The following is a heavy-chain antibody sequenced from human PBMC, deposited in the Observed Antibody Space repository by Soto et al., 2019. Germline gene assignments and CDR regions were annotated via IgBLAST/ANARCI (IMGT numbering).Heavy chain of an antibody. V-gene: IGHV3-7*03. Sequence: GGSLRLSCAASGFTFSSYWMSWVRQAPGKGLEWVANIKQDGSEKYYVDSVKGRFTISRDNAKNSLYLQMNSLRAEDTAVYYCARPYSLLGYYYYYGMDVWGQGTTVTVSS. J-gene: IGHJ6*02. CDR3: ARPYSLLGYYYYYGMDV. D-gene: IGHD6-13*01. CDR2: IKQDGSEK. CDR1: GFTFSSYW.